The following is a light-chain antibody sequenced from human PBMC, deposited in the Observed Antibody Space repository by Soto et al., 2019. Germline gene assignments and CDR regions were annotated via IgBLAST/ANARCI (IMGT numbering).Light chain of an antibody. J-gene: IGKJ4*01. CDR3: QQSYSTLT. CDR1: QSISSY. V-gene: IGKV1-39*01. CDR2: AAS. Sequence: DIQITHSPSSLSSSVLYIFTITCRASQSISSYLNWYQQKPGKAPKLLIYAASSLQSGVPSRFSGSGSGTDFTLTISSLQPEDFATYYCQQSYSTLTFGGGTKVDIK.